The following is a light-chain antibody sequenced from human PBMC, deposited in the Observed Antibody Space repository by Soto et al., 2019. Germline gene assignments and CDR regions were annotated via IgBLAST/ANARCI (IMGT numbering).Light chain of an antibody. V-gene: IGKV3-11*01. CDR3: QQRSNWPVT. CDR2: DAS. CDR1: QSVSSY. J-gene: IGKJ5*01. Sequence: EIVLTQSPGTLSLSPWERATLCCRASQSVSSYLAWYQQKPGQAPRLLIYDASNRATGIPARFSGSGSGTDFTLTISSLEPEDFAVYYCQQRSNWPVTFGQGTRLEIK.